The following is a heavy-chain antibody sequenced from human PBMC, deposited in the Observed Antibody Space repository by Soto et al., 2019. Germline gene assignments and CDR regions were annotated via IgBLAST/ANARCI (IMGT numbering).Heavy chain of an antibody. D-gene: IGHD4-17*01. V-gene: IGHV1-69*13. CDR1: GGTFSSYA. CDR3: AGHDYGADDYYFDY. Sequence: SVKVSCKASGGTFSSYAISWVRQAPGQGLEWMGGIIPIFGTANYAQKFQGRVTITADESTSTAYMELSSLRSEDTAVYYCAGHDYGADDYYFDYWGQGTPVTVSS. CDR2: IIPIFGTA. J-gene: IGHJ4*02.